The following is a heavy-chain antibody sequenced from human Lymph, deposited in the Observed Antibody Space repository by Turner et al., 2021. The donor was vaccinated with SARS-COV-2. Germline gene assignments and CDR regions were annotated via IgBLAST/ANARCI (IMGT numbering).Heavy chain of an antibody. CDR3: ARGRYSGGGMDV. J-gene: IGHJ6*02. V-gene: IGHV1-8*02. Sequence: QVQLVQSGAEAKKPGASVKVSCKAPGYTFTSYDSHWVRQATGQGLEWMGWRNPNSGNTGYEQKFQGRVTMTRNTSISTANMELSSLRSEDTAVNYCARGRYSGGGMDVWGQGTTVTVSS. CDR1: GYTFTSYD. CDR2: RNPNSGNT. D-gene: IGHD1-26*01.